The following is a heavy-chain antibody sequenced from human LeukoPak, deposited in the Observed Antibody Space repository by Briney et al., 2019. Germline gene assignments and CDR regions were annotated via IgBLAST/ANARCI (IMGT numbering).Heavy chain of an antibody. CDR1: GFTVSSNY. V-gene: IGHV3-53*01. CDR2: IYSGGST. D-gene: IGHD2-15*01. Sequence: GGSLRLSCAASGFTVSSNYMSWVRQAPGKGLEWVSVIYSGGSTYYADSVKGRFTISRDNSKNILHLQMNSLRAEDTAVYYCAKAPVTSCRGAFCYPFDYWGQGTLVTVSS. CDR3: AKAPVTSCRGAFCYPFDY. J-gene: IGHJ4*02.